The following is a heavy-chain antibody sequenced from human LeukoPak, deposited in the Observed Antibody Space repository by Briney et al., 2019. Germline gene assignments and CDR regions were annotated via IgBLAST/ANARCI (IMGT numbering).Heavy chain of an antibody. CDR2: INHSGST. V-gene: IGHV4-34*01. J-gene: IGHJ4*02. CDR3: ARGTYYYDSSGYSYYFDY. D-gene: IGHD3-22*01. Sequence: SETLSLTCAVYGGSFSGYYWSWIRQPPGKGLEWIGKINHSGSTNYNPSLKSRVTISVDTSKNQFSLKLSSVTAADTVVYYCARGTYYYDSSGYSYYFDYWGQGTLVTVSS. CDR1: GGSFSGYY.